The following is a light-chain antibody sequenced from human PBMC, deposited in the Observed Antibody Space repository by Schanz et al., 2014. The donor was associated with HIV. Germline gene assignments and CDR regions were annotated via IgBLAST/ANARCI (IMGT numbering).Light chain of an antibody. CDR3: SSYTTSSTLV. J-gene: IGLJ2*01. CDR1: SGDRGRYDY. Sequence: QSALTQPASVSGSLGQSITISCTGTSGDRGRYDYLSWYQPHPGQTPKLLIYDVTYRPSGISNRFSGSKSGYTASLTISGLQAEDEADYYCSSYTTSSTLVFGGGTKLTVL. V-gene: IGLV2-14*03. CDR2: DVT.